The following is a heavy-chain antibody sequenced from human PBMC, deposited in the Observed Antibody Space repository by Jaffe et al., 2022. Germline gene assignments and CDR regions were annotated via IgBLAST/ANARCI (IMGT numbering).Heavy chain of an antibody. CDR1: GFTFRNYV. Sequence: EVQLLESGGALVQPGGSLRLSCAASGFTFRNYVIHWVRQAPGEGLEWVSGISLRGDQTHYADFVKGRFTISRDNSKNTLSLQMNSLTGEDTAIYYCAREGFGSGRAGGFDIWGQGTMVTVSS. J-gene: IGHJ3*02. D-gene: IGHD6-19*01. CDR3: AREGFGSGRAGGFDI. CDR2: ISLRGDQT. V-gene: IGHV3-23*01.